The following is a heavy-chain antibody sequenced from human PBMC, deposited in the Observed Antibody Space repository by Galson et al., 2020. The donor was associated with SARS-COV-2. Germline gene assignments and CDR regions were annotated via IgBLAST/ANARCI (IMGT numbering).Heavy chain of an antibody. CDR2: ISVTGDDP. CDR3: AKDGGYRYKSKGVVYGMDV. V-gene: IGHV3-23*01. D-gene: IGHD5-18*01. CDR1: GFSFSNYA. Sequence: ESLKLSCAASGFSFSNYAMCWVRQAPGKGLEWVSGISVTGDDPHYVDSVKGRCTISRDNSKNTLYLQMNSLTVEDTAVYYCAKDGGYRYKSKGVVYGMDVWGQGTTVTVSS. J-gene: IGHJ6*02.